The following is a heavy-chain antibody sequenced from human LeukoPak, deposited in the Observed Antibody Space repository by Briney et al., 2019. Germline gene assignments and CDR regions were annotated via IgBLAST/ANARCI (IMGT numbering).Heavy chain of an antibody. Sequence: GGSLRLSCAASGFTFSSYGMHWVRQAPGKGLEWVAVISYDGSNKYYADSVKGRFTISRDNSKNTLYLQMNSLRAEDTAVYYCAKGNAFGSGSYYNYYYYMDVWGKGTTVTVSS. D-gene: IGHD3-10*01. CDR3: AKGNAFGSGSYYNYYYYMDV. V-gene: IGHV3-30*18. CDR1: GFTFSSYG. J-gene: IGHJ6*03. CDR2: ISYDGSNK.